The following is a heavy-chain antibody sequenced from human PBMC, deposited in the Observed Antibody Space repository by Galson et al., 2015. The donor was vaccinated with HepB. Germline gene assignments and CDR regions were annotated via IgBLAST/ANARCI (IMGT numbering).Heavy chain of an antibody. CDR3: ARDLGFFDWLLVDAFDI. CDR2: ISSSSSYI. Sequence: SLRLSCAASGFTFSCYSMNWVRQAPGKGLEWVSLISSSSSYIYYADSVKGRFTISRDNANNSLYLQMNSLRAEDTAVYYCARDLGFFDWLLVDAFDIWGQGTMVTVSS. V-gene: IGHV3-21*01. J-gene: IGHJ3*02. D-gene: IGHD3-9*01. CDR1: GFTFSCYS.